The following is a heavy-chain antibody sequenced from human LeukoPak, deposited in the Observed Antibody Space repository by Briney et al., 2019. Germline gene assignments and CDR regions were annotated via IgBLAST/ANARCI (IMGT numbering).Heavy chain of an antibody. D-gene: IGHD1-26*01. V-gene: IGHV3-48*03. CDR2: ISSSGSTI. Sequence: GGSLRLSCAASGFTFSSYEMNWVRQAPGKGLEWVSYISSSGSTIYYADSVKGRFTISRDNAKNSLYLQMNSLRAEDTAVYYCASGRLRTPFDPWGQGTLVTVSS. J-gene: IGHJ5*02. CDR3: ASGRLRTPFDP. CDR1: GFTFSSYE.